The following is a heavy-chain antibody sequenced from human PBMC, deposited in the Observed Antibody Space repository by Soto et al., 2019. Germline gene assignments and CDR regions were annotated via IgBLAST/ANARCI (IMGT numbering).Heavy chain of an antibody. J-gene: IGHJ4*02. D-gene: IGHD6-13*01. CDR3: ARGRVGSSWYLDFDY. Sequence: LSETLSLTCIVYCGSFSAYYWTWIRQPPGKGLEWIGEINHSGSTNYNPSLKSRVTISVDTPKNQLSLSLSSVTAADTAVYYCARGRVGSSWYLDFDYWGQGSKVTVSS. V-gene: IGHV4-34*01. CDR1: CGSFSAYY. CDR2: INHSGST.